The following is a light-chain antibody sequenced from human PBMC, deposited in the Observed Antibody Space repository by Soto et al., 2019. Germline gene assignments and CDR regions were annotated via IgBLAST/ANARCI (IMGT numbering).Light chain of an antibody. Sequence: EIVLTQSPGTLSLSPGERATFSCRASQSVRSSYLAWYQQKPGQAPRLLIYGASSRATGIPDRFSGSGSGTDFTLTISRLEPEDFAVYYCHQYGSSPPRTFGQGTKLEIK. J-gene: IGKJ2*01. CDR3: HQYGSSPPRT. V-gene: IGKV3-20*01. CDR2: GAS. CDR1: QSVRSSY.